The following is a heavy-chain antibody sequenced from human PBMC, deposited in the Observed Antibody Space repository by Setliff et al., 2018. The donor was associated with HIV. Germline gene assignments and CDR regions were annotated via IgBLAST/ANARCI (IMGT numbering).Heavy chain of an antibody. CDR1: GGAISSYY. J-gene: IGHJ4*02. D-gene: IGHD3-22*01. V-gene: IGHV4-59*01. CDR3: ARAIGHYYDSSGYYLRTYFDH. CDR2: IYYSGST. Sequence: SETLSLTCSVSGGAISSYYWSWIRQPPGKGMEWIGYIYYSGSTKYNPSLKSRVTISLDTSRNQFSLKLSSVTAADTAVYYCARAIGHYYDSSGYYLRTYFDHWGQGNLVTVSS.